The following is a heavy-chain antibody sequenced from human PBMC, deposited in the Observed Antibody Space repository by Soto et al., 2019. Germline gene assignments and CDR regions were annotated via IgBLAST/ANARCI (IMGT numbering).Heavy chain of an antibody. CDR1: GFIFSNYA. CDR2: ISGSGATT. D-gene: IGHD1-1*01. Sequence: GGSLRLSCAASGFIFSNYAMSWVRQAPGRGLEWVSAISGSGATTYYPDSVKGRFTISIDNSKNTLYLQMNNLRADDTAVYYCTKGGIPRRYNIPKVDFDYWGQGSLVTVSS. CDR3: TKGGIPRRYNIPKVDFDY. J-gene: IGHJ4*02. V-gene: IGHV3-23*01.